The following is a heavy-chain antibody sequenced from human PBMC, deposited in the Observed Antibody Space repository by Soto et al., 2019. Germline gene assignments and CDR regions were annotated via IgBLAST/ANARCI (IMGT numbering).Heavy chain of an antibody. D-gene: IGHD6-13*01. J-gene: IGHJ5*02. CDR2: ISAYNGNT. CDR3: ARVSYSGNWFVHSVAGPNWFDP. CDR1: GYSIIKNG. Sequence: ASVKVSCKASGYSIIKNGISWVRQAPRQGLEWMGWISAYNGNTNYVKKFQGRVTMTTDTSTSTASMELRSLKSDDTAVYYCARVSYSGNWFVHSVAGPNWFDPWGQGTLVTVSS. V-gene: IGHV1-18*01.